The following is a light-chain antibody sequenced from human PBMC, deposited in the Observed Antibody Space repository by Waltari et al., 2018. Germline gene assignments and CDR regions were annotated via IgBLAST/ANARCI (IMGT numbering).Light chain of an antibody. Sequence: DIVMTQSPLSLPVTPGEPASISCRSSQSLLHSNGYNSLDWYLQKPGQSPQLLIYLGSNRASGVPDRFSGSGSGTDFTLKISRVEAEDVGVYYCMQHSYWPLTFGGGTKVEIK. CDR1: QSLLHSNGYNS. V-gene: IGKV2-28*01. CDR3: MQHSYWPLT. J-gene: IGKJ4*01. CDR2: LGS.